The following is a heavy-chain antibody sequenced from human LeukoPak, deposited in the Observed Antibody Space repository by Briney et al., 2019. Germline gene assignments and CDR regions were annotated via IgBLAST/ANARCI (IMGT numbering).Heavy chain of an antibody. Sequence: SETLSLTCSVPRDSIKTYYWSWIRQPPGRGLEYIGYIFYSGDINYNPSLKSRVTIFLDTSKNQLSLKLTSVTAADTAVYYCARVSSSWTNWFDPWGQGTLVTVSS. CDR2: IFYSGDI. V-gene: IGHV4-59*01. J-gene: IGHJ5*02. CDR1: RDSIKTYY. D-gene: IGHD6-13*01. CDR3: ARVSSSWTNWFDP.